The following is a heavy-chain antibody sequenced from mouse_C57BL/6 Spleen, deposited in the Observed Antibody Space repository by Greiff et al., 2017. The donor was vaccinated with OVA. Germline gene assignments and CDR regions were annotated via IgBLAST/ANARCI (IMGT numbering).Heavy chain of an antibody. V-gene: IGHV1-82*01. CDR3: ARNYGRGAMDY. D-gene: IGHD1-1*01. CDR1: GYAFSSSW. Sequence: QVQLQQSGPELVKPGASVKISCKASGYAFSSSWMNWVKQRPGKGLEWIGRIYPGDGDTNYNGKFKGKATLTADQSSSTAYMQLSSLTSEDSAVYFCARNYGRGAMDYWGQGTSVTVSS. J-gene: IGHJ4*01. CDR2: IYPGDGDT.